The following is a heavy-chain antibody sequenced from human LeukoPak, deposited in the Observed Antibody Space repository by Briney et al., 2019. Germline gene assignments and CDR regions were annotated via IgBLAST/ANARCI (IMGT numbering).Heavy chain of an antibody. CDR2: ISGSGGTT. D-gene: IGHD5-18*01. Sequence: GGSLRLSCAASGFTFSSYGMSWVRQAPGKGLEWVSSISGSGGTTYYADSVKGRFTISSDNSKNTLYLQMNSLRAEDTAVYSYAKDPPTVMANAFHIWGQGTMVTVS. CDR3: AKDPPTVMANAFHI. V-gene: IGHV3-23*01. J-gene: IGHJ3*02. CDR1: GFTFSSYG.